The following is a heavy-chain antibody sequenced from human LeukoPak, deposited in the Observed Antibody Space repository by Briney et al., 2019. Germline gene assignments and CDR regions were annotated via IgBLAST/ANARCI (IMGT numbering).Heavy chain of an antibody. CDR3: ARPPRDLVSAAPFDY. Sequence: ASVKVSCKASGYSFSVYYIQWLRQVPGEGLEWVGWILPHSGDTYYAQKFRGRVTMTTDTSINTAYMELSRLKPDDTGIYFCARPPRDLVSAAPFDYWGQGTLVAVSS. J-gene: IGHJ4*02. CDR2: ILPHSGDT. D-gene: IGHD2-2*01. V-gene: IGHV1-2*02. CDR1: GYSFSVYY.